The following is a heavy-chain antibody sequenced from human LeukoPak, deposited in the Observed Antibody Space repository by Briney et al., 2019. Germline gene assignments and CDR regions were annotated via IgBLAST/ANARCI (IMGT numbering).Heavy chain of an antibody. CDR3: ARELSGTSIAARVFDS. J-gene: IGHJ4*02. D-gene: IGHD6-6*01. CDR1: GGSITSYY. CDR2: IHTSGST. Sequence: SETLSLTCTVSGGSITSYYWTYIRQPAGKGLEWIGRIHTSGSTNYNPSLKSRVTMSVDTSKNQFSLNLSSVTAADTAMYYCARELSGTSIAARVFDSWGQGTLVTVS. V-gene: IGHV4-4*07.